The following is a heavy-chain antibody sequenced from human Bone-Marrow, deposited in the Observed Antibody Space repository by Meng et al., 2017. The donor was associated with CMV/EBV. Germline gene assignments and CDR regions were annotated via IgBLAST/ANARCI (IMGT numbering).Heavy chain of an antibody. CDR1: GCSLSTSGVV. J-gene: IGHJ4*02. CDR2: IYWNDDK. D-gene: IGHD3-22*01. V-gene: IGHV2-5*01. CDR3: AHRRDTMMAN. Sequence: TGTLPGCSLSTSGVVVGWIRQPPGKALEWLALIYWNDDKRYSPSLKSRLTITKDTSKNQVVLTMTNMDPVDTATYYCAHRRDTMMANWGQGTLVTVSS.